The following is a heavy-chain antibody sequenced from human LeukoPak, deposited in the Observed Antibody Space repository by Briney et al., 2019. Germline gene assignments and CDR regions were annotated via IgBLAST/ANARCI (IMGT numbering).Heavy chain of an antibody. Sequence: GESLKISCKGSGYSFSTYFIGWVRQMPGKGLEWMGIIYPGDSDTRYSPSFQGQVTISADKSISTAFLQWSSLKASDTAIYFCARQAYGGNWGDAFDIWGQGTMVTVSS. J-gene: IGHJ3*02. V-gene: IGHV5-51*01. CDR3: ARQAYGGNWGDAFDI. CDR1: GYSFSTYF. CDR2: IYPGDSDT. D-gene: IGHD2-21*01.